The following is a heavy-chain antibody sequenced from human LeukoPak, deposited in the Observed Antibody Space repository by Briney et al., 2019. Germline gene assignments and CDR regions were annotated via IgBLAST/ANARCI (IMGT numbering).Heavy chain of an antibody. CDR3: ARRGYSGYQYYFDY. D-gene: IGHD5-12*01. CDR2: IYYSGST. V-gene: IGHV4-39*01. CDR1: GGSISSYY. J-gene: IGHJ4*02. Sequence: SETLSLTCTVSGGSISSYYWGWIRQPPGKGLEWIGSIYYSGSTYYNPSLKSRVTISVDTSKNQFSLKLSSVTAADTAVYYCARRGYSGYQYYFDYWGQGTLVTVSS.